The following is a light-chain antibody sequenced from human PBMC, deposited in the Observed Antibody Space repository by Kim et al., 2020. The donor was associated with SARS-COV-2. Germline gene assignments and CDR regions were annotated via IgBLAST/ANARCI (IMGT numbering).Light chain of an antibody. Sequence: GQIASVTCAGDKWGEKDAYWYQQEPGQAPDLVIYQGIKRASGIPVGVSGSNSGNAVALTRWGNQAMDEADYCCQAWYGSTAHVVFGGGTHLTVL. CDR2: QGI. CDR3: QAWYGSTAHVV. CDR1: KWGEKD. J-gene: IGLJ2*01. V-gene: IGLV3-1*01.